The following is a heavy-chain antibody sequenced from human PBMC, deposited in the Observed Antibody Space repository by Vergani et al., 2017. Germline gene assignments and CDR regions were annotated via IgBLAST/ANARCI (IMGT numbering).Heavy chain of an antibody. CDR3: AKAPTGTTRGYYYYMDV. Sequence: EVQLLESGGGLVQPGGSLRLSCAASGFTFSSYAMSWVRQAPGKGLEWVSAISGSGGSTYYADSVKGRFTISRDNSKNTLYLQMNSLRAEDTAVYYCAKAPTGTTRGYYYYMDVWGKGTTVTVSS. CDR2: ISGSGGST. D-gene: IGHD1-7*01. J-gene: IGHJ6*03. V-gene: IGHV3-23*01. CDR1: GFTFSSYA.